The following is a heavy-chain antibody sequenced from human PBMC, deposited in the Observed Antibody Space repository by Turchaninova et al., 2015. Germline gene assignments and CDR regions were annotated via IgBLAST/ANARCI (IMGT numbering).Heavy chain of an antibody. Sequence: QVQLQQWGAGMLKPSETLSLTCAVYGGSFRGYYWSGIRQPPGKGLEWNGEINQSGSTNYNPSLKSRVTISVDTSKNQFSLKMSSVTAADTAVYYCARGRYGGYPPGAEYFQHWGQGTLVTVSS. D-gene: IGHD5-12*01. V-gene: IGHV4-34*01. CDR2: INQSGST. J-gene: IGHJ1*01. CDR1: GGSFRGYY. CDR3: ARGRYGGYPPGAEYFQH.